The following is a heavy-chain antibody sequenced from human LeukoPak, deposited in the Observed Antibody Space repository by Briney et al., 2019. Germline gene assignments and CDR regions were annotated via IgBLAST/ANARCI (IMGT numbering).Heavy chain of an antibody. CDR2: ISWNSGSI. J-gene: IGHJ6*03. V-gene: IGHV3-9*01. CDR1: VFTFDDYA. D-gene: IGHD3-3*01. CDR3: AKDNYDFWSGYPTNYYYYYMDV. Sequence: SGRSLRLSCAASVFTFDDYAMHWVRQAPGKGLEWVSGISWNSGSIGYADSVKGRFTISRGNAKNSLYLQMNSLRAEDTALYYCAKDNYDFWSGYPTNYYYYYMDVWGKGTTVTVSS.